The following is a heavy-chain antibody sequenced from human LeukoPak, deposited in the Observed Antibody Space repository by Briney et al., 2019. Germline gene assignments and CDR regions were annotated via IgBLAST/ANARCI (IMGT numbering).Heavy chain of an antibody. CDR1: GYTLTSYD. CDR3: ARAYCSSTSCYIWYYYYYMDV. V-gene: IGHV1-18*01. J-gene: IGHJ6*03. D-gene: IGHD2-2*02. CDR2: ISAYNGNT. Sequence: SVKVSCKASGYTLTSYDINWVRQATGQGLEWMGWISAYNGNTNYAQKLQGRVTMTTDTSTSTAYMELRSLRSDDTAVYYCARAYCSSTSCYIWYYYYYMDVWGKGTTVTVSS.